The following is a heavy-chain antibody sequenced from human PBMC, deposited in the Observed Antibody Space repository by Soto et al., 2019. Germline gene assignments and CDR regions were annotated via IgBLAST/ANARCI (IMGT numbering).Heavy chain of an antibody. CDR1: GFTFSSYW. J-gene: IGHJ6*02. Sequence: GSLRLSCAASGFTFSSYWMSWVRQAPGKGLEWVANIKQDGSEKYYVDSVKGRFTISRDNAKNSLYLQMNSLRAEDTAVYYCARDGTYYDFWSGYYDYYYHYGMDVWGQGTTVTVSS. V-gene: IGHV3-7*01. CDR3: ARDGTYYDFWSGYYDYYYHYGMDV. CDR2: IKQDGSEK. D-gene: IGHD3-3*01.